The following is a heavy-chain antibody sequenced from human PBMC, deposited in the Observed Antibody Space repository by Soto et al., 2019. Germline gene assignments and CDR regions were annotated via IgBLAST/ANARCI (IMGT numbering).Heavy chain of an antibody. J-gene: IGHJ5*02. CDR1: NGSITNDNW. CDR3: ARIWGALAKAAGWFGP. CDR2: IYHTGST. D-gene: IGHD3-16*01. Sequence: QVQLQESGPGLVKPSGTLSLTCAVSNGSITNDNWWSWVRQYPGKGLEWIGDIYHTGSTNYNPSLKRRVIISIDTAKNNCSLRRSSVTAADTAVYYCARIWGALAKAAGWFGPWGQGTLVTVSS. V-gene: IGHV4-4*02.